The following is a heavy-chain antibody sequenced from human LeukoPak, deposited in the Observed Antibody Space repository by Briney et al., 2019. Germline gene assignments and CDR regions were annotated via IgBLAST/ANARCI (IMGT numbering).Heavy chain of an antibody. D-gene: IGHD5-24*01. CDR2: ISGSGGST. V-gene: IGHV3-23*01. J-gene: IGHJ4*02. Sequence: PGGSLRLSCAASGFTFSSYAMSWVRQAPGKGLEWVSAISGSGGSTYYADSVKGRFTISRDNPKNTLYLQMNSLRAEDTAVYYCAKGSNPMATRIYYFDYWGQGTLVTVSS. CDR1: GFTFSSYA. CDR3: AKGSNPMATRIYYFDY.